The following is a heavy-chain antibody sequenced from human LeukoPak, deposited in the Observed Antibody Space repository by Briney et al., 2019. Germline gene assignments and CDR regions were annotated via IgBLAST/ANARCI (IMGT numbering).Heavy chain of an antibody. Sequence: SSETLSLTCTVSGGSISSGGYFWSWIRQHPGKGLEWIGYVFYSGSAYYNPSLRGRVTISVDTSNNQFFLKLSSVTAADTAVYFRARRTYGDYKFDYWGQGTPVTVSS. CDR3: ARRTYGDYKFDY. J-gene: IGHJ4*02. CDR1: GGSISSGGYF. D-gene: IGHD4-17*01. V-gene: IGHV4-31*03. CDR2: VFYSGSA.